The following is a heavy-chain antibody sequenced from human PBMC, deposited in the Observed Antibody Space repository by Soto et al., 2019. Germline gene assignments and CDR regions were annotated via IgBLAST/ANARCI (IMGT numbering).Heavy chain of an antibody. J-gene: IGHJ4*01. CDR2: IIPLFGTT. CDR3: AFFQRDYDY. V-gene: IGHV1-69*12. Sequence: QVQLVQSGPEVKKPGSSVKVSCKASGGTFTSYIINWVRQAPGQGLEWMGGIIPLFGTTNYAQKFQDRVTITADESATTAYMDLSSLRSEDPAVYYCAFFQRDYDYWGHGTLVTVSS. D-gene: IGHD2-21*01. CDR1: GGTFTSYI.